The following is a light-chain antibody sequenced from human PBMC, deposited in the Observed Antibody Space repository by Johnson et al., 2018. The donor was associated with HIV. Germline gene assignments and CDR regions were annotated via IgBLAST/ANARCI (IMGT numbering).Light chain of an antibody. CDR2: KNT. CDR1: TSTIGNNF. Sequence: QSVLTQPPSVSAAPGQKVTISCSGNTSTIGNNFVSWYQLLPGTAPKLLIYKNTQRPSGIPDRFSGSKSATSATLGITGLQTGDEADYYCGTWDNSLTAGVVGSGTKVTVL. CDR3: GTWDNSLTAGV. J-gene: IGLJ1*01. V-gene: IGLV1-51*02.